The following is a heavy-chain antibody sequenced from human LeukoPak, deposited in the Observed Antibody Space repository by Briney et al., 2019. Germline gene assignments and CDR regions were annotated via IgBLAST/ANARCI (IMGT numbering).Heavy chain of an antibody. D-gene: IGHD3-22*01. J-gene: IGHJ5*02. CDR1: GGSISSYY. Sequence: SETLSLTCTVSGGSISSYYWSWIRQPPGKGLEWIGYIYYSGSTNYNPSLKSRVTISVDTSKNQFSLKLSSVTAADTAVYYCARDSPRRDLYDSSAPLDHWGQGTLVTVSS. V-gene: IGHV4-59*12. CDR2: IYYSGST. CDR3: ARDSPRRDLYDSSAPLDH.